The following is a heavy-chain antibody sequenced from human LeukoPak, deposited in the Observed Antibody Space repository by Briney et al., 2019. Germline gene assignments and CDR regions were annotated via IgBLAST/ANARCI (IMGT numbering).Heavy chain of an antibody. V-gene: IGHV4-59*08. J-gene: IGHJ6*02. CDR2: IYYSGST. CDR1: GGSISSYY. Sequence: SETLSLACTVSGGSISSYYWSWIRQPPGKGLEWIGYIYYSGSTNYNPSLKSRVTISVDTSKNQFSLKLSSVTAADTAVYYCARLGYYYYGMDVWGQGTTVTVSS. CDR3: ARLGYYYYGMDV. D-gene: IGHD1-26*01.